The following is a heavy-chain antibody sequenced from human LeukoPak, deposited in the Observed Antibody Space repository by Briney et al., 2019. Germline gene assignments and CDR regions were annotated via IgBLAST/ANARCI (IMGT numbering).Heavy chain of an antibody. CDR3: ARIGRSGWNFDY. CDR2: INEDGSVK. V-gene: IGHV3-7*01. D-gene: IGHD6-19*01. Sequence: GGSLRLSCAVSGFIFSSNWMSWVRQAPGKGLEWVANINEDGSVKYYVDSVKGRFTISRDNAKNSLYLQMSSLRAEDTAVYYCARIGRSGWNFDYWGQGTLVTVSS. J-gene: IGHJ4*02. CDR1: GFIFSSNW.